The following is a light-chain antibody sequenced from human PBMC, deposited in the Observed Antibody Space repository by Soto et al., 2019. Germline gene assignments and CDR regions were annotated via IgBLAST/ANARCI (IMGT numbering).Light chain of an antibody. J-gene: IGKJ1*01. CDR3: QRYNTWPGT. CDR2: GAS. CDR1: QSIGLA. V-gene: IGKV3-15*01. Sequence: DIVMTQSPATLYVSTGERATLSCRASQSIGLALAWYQQKPGQAPRLLIYGASMRATGVPARFSGSASGTEFTLTISSLQSEDFAVYYCQRYNTWPGTFGPGTKVEFK.